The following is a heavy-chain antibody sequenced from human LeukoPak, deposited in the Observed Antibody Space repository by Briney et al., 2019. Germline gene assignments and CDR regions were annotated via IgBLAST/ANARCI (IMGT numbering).Heavy chain of an antibody. J-gene: IGHJ4*02. CDR3: AKRRVGATGGGFDY. V-gene: IGHV3-23*01. CDR2: ISGSGGST. Sequence: GGSPRLSCAASGFTFSSYAMSWVRQAPGKGLEWVSAISGSGGSTYYADSVKGRFTISRDNSKNTLYLQMNSLRAEDTAVYYCAKRRVGATGGGFDYWGQGTLVTVSS. CDR1: GFTFSSYA. D-gene: IGHD1-26*01.